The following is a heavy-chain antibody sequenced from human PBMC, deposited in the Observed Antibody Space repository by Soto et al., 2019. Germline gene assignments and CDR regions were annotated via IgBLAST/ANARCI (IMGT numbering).Heavy chain of an antibody. D-gene: IGHD3-3*01. J-gene: IGHJ6*02. Sequence: VASVKVSCKASGYNFNNHGISWVRQAPGQGLEWLGWIIINTGNTNFARKFQGRATLTTDTATRTAYMDLTNLRSDDSAVYFCARRAILGGMDVWGQGXTVTVYS. CDR3: ARRAILGGMDV. CDR1: GYNFNNHG. CDR2: IIINTGNT. V-gene: IGHV1-18*04.